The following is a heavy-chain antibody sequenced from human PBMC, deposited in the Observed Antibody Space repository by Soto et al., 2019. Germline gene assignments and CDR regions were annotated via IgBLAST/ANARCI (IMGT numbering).Heavy chain of an antibody. Sequence: EVQLVESGGGLVKPGGSLRLSCAASGFTFSNSIINWVRQAPGQGLEWVSSISGSIDFLYYADSVKGRFTISRNTATNSRYLQMNSLRAEDTAVYYCATSTWYAFDSWGQGRMVTVSS. D-gene: IGHD6-13*01. CDR1: GFTFSNSI. CDR3: ATSTWYAFDS. CDR2: ISGSIDFL. V-gene: IGHV3-21*01. J-gene: IGHJ3*02.